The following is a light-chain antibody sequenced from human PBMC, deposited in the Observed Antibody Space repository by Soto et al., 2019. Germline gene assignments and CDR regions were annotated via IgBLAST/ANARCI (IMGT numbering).Light chain of an antibody. CDR2: NTD. CDR3: VLYIGSGIWV. J-gene: IGLJ3*02. Sequence: QAVVTQEPSFSVSPGGTVTLTCGLNSGSVSSNNYPSWYQQTPGQAPRTLIYNTDTRSSGVPDRFSGSMLGNKAALTITGAQADDESDYYCVLYIGSGIWVFGGGTKVTVL. V-gene: IGLV8-61*01. CDR1: SGSVSSNNY.